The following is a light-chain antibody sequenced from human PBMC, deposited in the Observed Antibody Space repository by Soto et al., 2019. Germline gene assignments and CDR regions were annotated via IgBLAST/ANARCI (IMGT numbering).Light chain of an antibody. CDR3: QQYNTYST. CDR2: KAS. Sequence: DLQMPQSPSTLSASVGDRVTITCRASQSIGTWLAWYQQKPGKAPNLLIYKASTLESGVPSRFSGSGSGTEFTLTISSLQPDDFATYYCQQYNTYSTFGQGTKVEIK. J-gene: IGKJ1*01. CDR1: QSIGTW. V-gene: IGKV1-5*03.